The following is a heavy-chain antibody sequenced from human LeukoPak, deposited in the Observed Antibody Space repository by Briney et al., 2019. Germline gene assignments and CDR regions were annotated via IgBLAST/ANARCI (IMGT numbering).Heavy chain of an antibody. J-gene: IGHJ4*02. V-gene: IGHV1-24*01. CDR2: FDPADEQK. CDR3: ATYDSSGYLDF. Sequence: ASVKVSCKVFGWTLSELSIHWVRQAPGKGLEWMGGFDPADEQKINAQSFQGRVTMTEDTSTDTAYIEVSSLRSDDTAVYYCATYDSSGYLDFWGQGTLVTVSS. D-gene: IGHD3-22*01. CDR1: GWTLSELS.